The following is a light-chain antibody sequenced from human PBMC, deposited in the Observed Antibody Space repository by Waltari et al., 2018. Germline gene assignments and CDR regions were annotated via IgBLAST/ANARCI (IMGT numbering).Light chain of an antibody. CDR2: RNN. V-gene: IGLV1-47*01. CDR1: SSNIGSYY. CDR3: ATWDDSLTGWV. J-gene: IGLJ3*02. Sequence: QSVLTQPPSASGTPGQRVTISCSGSSSNIGSYYVSWYQQLSGTAPKLLIYRNNGRPSGVPDRFSGSKSGTSASLAITGLRSEDEAHYYCATWDDSLTGWVFGGGTKLAVL.